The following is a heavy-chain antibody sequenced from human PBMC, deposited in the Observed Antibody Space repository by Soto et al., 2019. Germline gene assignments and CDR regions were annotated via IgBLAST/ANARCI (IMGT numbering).Heavy chain of an antibody. V-gene: IGHV4-34*01. J-gene: IGHJ4*02. CDR3: ARALEYYDSSGYYY. D-gene: IGHD3-22*01. CDR1: GGSFSGYY. CDR2: INHSGST. Sequence: SETLSLTCAVYGGSFSGYYWSWIRQPPGKGLEWIGEINHSGSTNYNPSLKSRVTISVDTSKNQFSLKLSSVTAADTAVYYCARALEYYDSSGYYYWGQGTLVTVSS.